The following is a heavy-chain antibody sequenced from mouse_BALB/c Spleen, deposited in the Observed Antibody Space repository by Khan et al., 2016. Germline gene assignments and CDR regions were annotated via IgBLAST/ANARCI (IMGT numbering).Heavy chain of an antibody. CDR1: GYSITSDYA. D-gene: IGHD2-4*01. Sequence: EVQLQESGPGLVKPSQSLSLTCTVTGYSITSDYAWNWIRQFPGNKLEWMGYISYSASTSYNPSLKSRISITRDTSKNQFFLQLNSVTTEDTATYYCARSGKVITSWFAYWGQGTLVTVSA. V-gene: IGHV3-2*02. J-gene: IGHJ3*01. CDR2: ISYSAST. CDR3: ARSGKVITSWFAY.